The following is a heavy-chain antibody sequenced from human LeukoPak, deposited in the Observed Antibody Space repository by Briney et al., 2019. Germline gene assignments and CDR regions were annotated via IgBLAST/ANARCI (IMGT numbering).Heavy chain of an antibody. CDR3: ARDQGYTIGWGFYYYGMDV. J-gene: IGHJ6*01. Sequence: AAVKVCCKTSAYTFTGYYIHWVRQPPAQGLGRMGWINPNSGGANYAQKFQGRVTMTRDTSISTAYMELSRLRSADTDVYYCARDQGYTIGWGFYYYGMDVWGQGTTVTVSS. V-gene: IGHV1-2*02. D-gene: IGHD6-19*01. CDR2: INPNSGGA. CDR1: AYTFTGYY.